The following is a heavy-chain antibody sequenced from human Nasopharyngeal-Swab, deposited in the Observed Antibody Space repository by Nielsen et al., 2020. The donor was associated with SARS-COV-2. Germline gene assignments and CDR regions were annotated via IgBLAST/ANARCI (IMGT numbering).Heavy chain of an antibody. D-gene: IGHD3-22*01. CDR2: NYYSGST. Sequence: SETLSLTCTVSGGSISSGGYYWSWIRQHPGKGLEWIGYNYYSGSTYYNPSLKSRVTISVDTSKNQFSLKLSSVTAADTVVYYCARARITMIVVVNAFDIWGQGTMVTVSS. CDR3: ARARITMIVVVNAFDI. J-gene: IGHJ3*02. V-gene: IGHV4-31*03. CDR1: GGSISSGGYY.